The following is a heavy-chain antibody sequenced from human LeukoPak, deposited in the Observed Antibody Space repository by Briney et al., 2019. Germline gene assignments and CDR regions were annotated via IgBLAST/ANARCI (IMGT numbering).Heavy chain of an antibody. V-gene: IGHV4-39*01. J-gene: IGHJ5*02. CDR2: ISSTGTT. CDR1: GGSISSTNYY. CDR3: TTLTNSLYNWFDP. Sequence: SSETLSLTCTVSGGSISSTNYYWDWIRQPPGEGLEWIGTISSTGTTYYSTSLKSRVTISVDTSKNQFSLNLRSVTAADTAMYYCTTLTNSLYNWFDPWGQGTLVTVSS. D-gene: IGHD2-2*01.